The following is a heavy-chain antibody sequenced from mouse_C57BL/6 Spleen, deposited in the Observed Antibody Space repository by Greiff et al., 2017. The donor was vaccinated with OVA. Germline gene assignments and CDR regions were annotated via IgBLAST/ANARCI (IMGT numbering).Heavy chain of an antibody. D-gene: IGHD2-2*01. CDR3: ASYGYDGNYYAMDY. CDR1: GFSLTSYG. J-gene: IGHJ4*01. V-gene: IGHV2-2*01. Sequence: VKLVESGPGLVQPSQSLSITCTVSGFSLTSYGVHWVRQSPGKGLEWLGVIWSGGSTDYNAAFISRLSISKDNSKSQVFVKMNSLQADDTAIYYCASYGYDGNYYAMDYWGQGTSVTVSS. CDR2: IWSGGST.